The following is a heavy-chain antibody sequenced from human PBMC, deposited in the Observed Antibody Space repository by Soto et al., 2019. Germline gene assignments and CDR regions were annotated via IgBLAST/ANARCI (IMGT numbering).Heavy chain of an antibody. CDR1: GYTFTSFY. V-gene: IGHV1-46*03. CDR2: INPSGGST. Sequence: ASVKVSCKASGYTFTSFYIHWVRQAPGQGLEWMGIINPSGGSTSYAQKFQGRVTMTRDTSTSTIYMEMSSLRSEDTAVYYCALPLRYESRSYQRGFDYLGEGVLVTGSS. D-gene: IGHD3-9*01. J-gene: IGHJ4*02. CDR3: ALPLRYESRSYQRGFDY.